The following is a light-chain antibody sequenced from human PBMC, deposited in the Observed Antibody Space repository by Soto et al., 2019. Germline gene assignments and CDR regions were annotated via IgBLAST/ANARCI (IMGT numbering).Light chain of an antibody. Sequence: QSVLSQPRSVSGSPGQSVTISCTVTTNDVGNYNYVSWYQQHPSKAPKLMIYDVTKRPSGVPDRFSGSKSGNTASLTISGLQAEDEADYYCCSYAGSYSYVFGTGTKV. CDR2: DVT. J-gene: IGLJ1*01. CDR3: CSYAGSYSYV. CDR1: TNDVGNYNY. V-gene: IGLV2-11*01.